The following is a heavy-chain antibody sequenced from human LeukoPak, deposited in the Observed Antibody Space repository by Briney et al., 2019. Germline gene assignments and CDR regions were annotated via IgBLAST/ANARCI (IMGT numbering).Heavy chain of an antibody. CDR1: GFTFSSYA. CDR3: AKNYDYDFWSGYLHPSFDY. J-gene: IGHJ4*02. CDR2: ISGSGGST. D-gene: IGHD3-3*01. V-gene: IGHV3-23*01. Sequence: PGGSLRLPCAASGFTFSSYAMSWVRQAPGKGLEWVSAISGSGGSTYYADSVKGRFTISRDNSKNTLYLQMNSLRAEDTAVYYCAKNYDYDFWSGYLHPSFDYWGQGTLVTVSS.